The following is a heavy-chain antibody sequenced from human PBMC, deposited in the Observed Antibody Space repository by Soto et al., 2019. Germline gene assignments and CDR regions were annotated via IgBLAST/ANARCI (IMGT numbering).Heavy chain of an antibody. Sequence: GGSLRLSCAASGFTFSDYYMSWIRQAPGKGLEWVSYISSSGSTIYYADSVKGRFTISRDNAKNSLYLQMNSLRAEDTAVYYCARNPHHWYWKYPQHYYYYGMDVWGQGTTVTVSS. D-gene: IGHD1-7*01. V-gene: IGHV3-11*01. CDR1: GFTFSDYY. CDR2: ISSSGSTI. J-gene: IGHJ6*02. CDR3: ARNPHHWYWKYPQHYYYYGMDV.